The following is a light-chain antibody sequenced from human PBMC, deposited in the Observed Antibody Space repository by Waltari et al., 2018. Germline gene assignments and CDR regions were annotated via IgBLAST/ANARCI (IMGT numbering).Light chain of an antibody. CDR1: QDITTA. Sequence: CRARQDITTALAWYQHKLGRAPKLLIYATSKLEGGVPARFSGRGSGTTYTLTIDSLQSDDSASYFCQQYFSVPLTFGGGSKIEI. V-gene: IGKV1-NL1*01. J-gene: IGKJ4*01. CDR2: ATS. CDR3: QQYFSVPLT.